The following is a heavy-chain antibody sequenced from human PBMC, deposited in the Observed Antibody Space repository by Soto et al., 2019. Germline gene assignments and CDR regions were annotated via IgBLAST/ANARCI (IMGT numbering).Heavy chain of an antibody. V-gene: IGHV3-30*09. CDR2: IAYDGSNR. CDR3: ARGIPGGSDL. J-gene: IGHJ1*01. Sequence: QVQLVESGGGVVQPGRSLRLSCAASGFTFSNYDMHWVRQAPGKGLEWVAGIAYDGSNRNYGDSVEGRFAISRDSSKNTLYAQMNSLRTEDSAVYYCARGIPGGSDLWGQGTLVTVSS. D-gene: IGHD3-10*01. CDR1: GFTFSNYD.